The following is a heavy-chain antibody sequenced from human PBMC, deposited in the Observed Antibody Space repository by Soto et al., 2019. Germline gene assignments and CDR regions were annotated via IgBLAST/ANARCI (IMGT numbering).Heavy chain of an antibody. Sequence: QGQLEQSGAELKKPGASVKVSCKASGNGFIDHYIHWLRQAPGQGLQWMGWINPHGGVTKVTQKFQGRVTMTGDTSINTGYMDLGGLTSDDMAVYYCARDLNTYFGPGSLHGFFDYWGQGTLVAVSS. D-gene: IGHD3-10*01. CDR1: GNGFIDHY. J-gene: IGHJ4*02. V-gene: IGHV1-2*02. CDR2: INPHGGVT. CDR3: ARDLNTYFGPGSLHGFFDY.